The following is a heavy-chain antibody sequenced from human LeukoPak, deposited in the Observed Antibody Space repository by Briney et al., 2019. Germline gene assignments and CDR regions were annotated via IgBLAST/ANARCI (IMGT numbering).Heavy chain of an antibody. CDR2: ISGSGGSA. CDR1: GLTFSSYA. J-gene: IGHJ4*02. Sequence: GGSLRLSCAASGLTFSSYAMSWVRQAPGKGLEWASAISGSGGSAYYADSVKGRFTISRDNSKNTLYLQMNSLRADDTALYYCARDRVGSAQFDYWGQGTLVTLSS. V-gene: IGHV3-23*01. D-gene: IGHD2-21*02. CDR3: ARDRVGSAQFDY.